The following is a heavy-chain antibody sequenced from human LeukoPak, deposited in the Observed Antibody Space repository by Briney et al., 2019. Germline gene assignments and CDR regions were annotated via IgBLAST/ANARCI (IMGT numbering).Heavy chain of an antibody. CDR1: GFTFDDYA. D-gene: IGHD5-12*01. J-gene: IGHJ5*02. Sequence: GGSLSLSCAASGFTFDDYAMHWVRQAQGKGLEWVSGISWNSGSIGYADSVKGRFTISRDNAKNSLYLQMNSLRAEDTALYYCAKDIVATIGYWFDPWGQGTLVTVSS. CDR2: ISWNSGSI. CDR3: AKDIVATIGYWFDP. V-gene: IGHV3-9*01.